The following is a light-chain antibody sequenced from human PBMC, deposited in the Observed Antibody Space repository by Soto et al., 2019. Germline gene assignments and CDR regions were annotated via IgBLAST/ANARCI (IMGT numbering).Light chain of an antibody. J-gene: IGKJ5*01. CDR3: QHRSSWPVT. V-gene: IGKV3-11*01. Sequence: EVVLTQSPVTLSLSPGERATLSCRASQSVQSYLAWYQQKPGQAPRLLIYDSSTRATGVPARFSGSGSGTDFPLTISTLEPEDFAVYYCQHRSSWPVTFGQGTRLEIK. CDR1: QSVQSY. CDR2: DSS.